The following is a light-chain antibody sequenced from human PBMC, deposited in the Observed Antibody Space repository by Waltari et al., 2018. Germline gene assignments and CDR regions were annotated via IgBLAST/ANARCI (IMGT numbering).Light chain of an antibody. V-gene: IGLV2-11*01. CDR3: CSYTGSYPPWV. J-gene: IGLJ3*02. CDR1: STDVGAYNY. Sequence: QSALTQPRSVSESPGQSVTISCTGTSTDVGAYNYVSWHQHHPGKAPKLIIYDVSKWPSGVPDRFSGSKSGNTASLTISGLQAEDEADYYCCSYTGSYPPWVFGGGTKLTVL. CDR2: DVS.